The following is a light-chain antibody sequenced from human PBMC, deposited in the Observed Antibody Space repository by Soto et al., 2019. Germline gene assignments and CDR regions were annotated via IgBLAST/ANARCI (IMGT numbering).Light chain of an antibody. J-gene: IGLJ2*01. CDR1: SSDVGGYNY. Sequence: QSAVTQPASVSGSPGQSITISCTGTSSDVGGYNYVSWYQQHPGKAPKVMIYDVSNRPSGVSNRFSGSKSGNTASLTISGLQAEDEADYYCSSYTSSSTLDVVFGGGTKLTVL. CDR2: DVS. CDR3: SSYTSSSTLDVV. V-gene: IGLV2-14*01.